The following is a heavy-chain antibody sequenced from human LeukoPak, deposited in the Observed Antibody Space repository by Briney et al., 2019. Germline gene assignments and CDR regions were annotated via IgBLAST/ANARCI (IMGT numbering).Heavy chain of an antibody. CDR2: INRNYFGT. CDR1: GYTFTDYY. V-gene: IGHV1-2*02. D-gene: IGHD6-19*01. CDR3: ARAHTTGWY. Sequence: ASVKVSCKTSGYTFTDYYIHWVRQAPGQGLEWMGWINRNYFGTNYAQKFQGRVTMTRDTSITTAYMELSSLRSDDTAVYYCARAHTTGWYWGQGTLVTVSS. J-gene: IGHJ4*02.